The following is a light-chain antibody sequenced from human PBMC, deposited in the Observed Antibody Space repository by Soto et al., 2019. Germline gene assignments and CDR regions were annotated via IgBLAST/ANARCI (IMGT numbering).Light chain of an antibody. CDR2: GAS. J-gene: IGKJ5*01. V-gene: IGKV3-20*01. CDR3: RQYGSFPIT. CDR1: QSVSSSY. Sequence: EIVLTQSPGTLSLSPGERATLSCRASQSVSSSYLAWYQQKPGQAPMLLIYGASSRATGIPDRFSGSGSGTDFTLTSSRLEPEDFAVYYCRQYGSFPITFGQGTRLEIK.